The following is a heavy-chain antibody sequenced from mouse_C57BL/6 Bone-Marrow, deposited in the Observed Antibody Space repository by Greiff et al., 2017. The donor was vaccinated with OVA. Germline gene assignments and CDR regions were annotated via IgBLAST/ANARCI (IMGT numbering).Heavy chain of an antibody. J-gene: IGHJ4*01. V-gene: IGHV5-17*01. CDR2: ISSGSSTI. CDR3: ARPESYAMDY. CDR1: GFTFSDYG. Sequence: EVKVVESGGGLVKPGGSLKLSCAASGFTFSDYGMHWVRQVPEKGLEWVAYISSGSSTIYYAETVKGRFTSSRDNAKNTLFLQMTSLRSEDTAMYYCARPESYAMDYWGQGTSVTVSS.